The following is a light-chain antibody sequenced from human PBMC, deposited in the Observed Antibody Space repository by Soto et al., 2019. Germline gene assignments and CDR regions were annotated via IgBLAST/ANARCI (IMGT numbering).Light chain of an antibody. CDR2: DAS. J-gene: IGKJ1*01. CDR3: QQYGSSPQT. V-gene: IGKV3-20*01. Sequence: IVLTQSPGTLSLSPGERATLSCRASQSVSSSYLAWYQQKPGQAPRLLIYDASSRATGIPDRFSGSGSGTDFPLTISRLEPEDFAVYYCQQYGSSPQTFGQGTKVEIK. CDR1: QSVSSSY.